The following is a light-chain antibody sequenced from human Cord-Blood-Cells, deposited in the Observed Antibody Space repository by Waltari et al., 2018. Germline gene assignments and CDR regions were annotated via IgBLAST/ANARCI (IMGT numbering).Light chain of an antibody. CDR2: DVS. CDR1: SSDVGGYNY. V-gene: IGLV2-14*01. J-gene: IGLJ3*02. Sequence: QSALTQPASVSGSPGQSITISCTGTSSDVGGYNYVSWYQQHPGKAPKLMIYDVSKRPSGVSNRFSGSTSGNTASLTISGLQAEDEADYYCSSYTSSSTWVFGGGTNLTVL. CDR3: SSYTSSSTWV.